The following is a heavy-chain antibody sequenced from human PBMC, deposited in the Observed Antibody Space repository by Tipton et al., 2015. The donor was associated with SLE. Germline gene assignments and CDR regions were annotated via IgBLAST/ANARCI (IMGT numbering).Heavy chain of an antibody. J-gene: IGHJ4*02. V-gene: IGHV4-39*07. CDR2: IYYSGST. CDR1: GGSISSYY. Sequence: LRLSCKVSGGSISSYYWSWIRQSPGKGLEWIGSIYYSGSTYNNPSLKSRVIISVDTSKNQFSVTLSSVTAADTAVYYCARRDYYDSSFYWGQGTLVTVSS. D-gene: IGHD3-22*01. CDR3: ARRDYYDSSFY.